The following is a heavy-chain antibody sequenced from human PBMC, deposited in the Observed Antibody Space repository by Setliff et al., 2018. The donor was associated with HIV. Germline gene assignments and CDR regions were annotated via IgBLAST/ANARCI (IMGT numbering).Heavy chain of an antibody. CDR1: GGSFSGYR. CDR2: INHRGST. V-gene: IGHV4-34*01. J-gene: IGHJ4*02. D-gene: IGHD3-22*01. Sequence: SETLSLTCAVYGGSFSGYRWTWIRQPPGKGLEWIGEINHRGSTTYNPSLRSRVTISVDTSKNQFSLKLNSVTAADTAVYYCARVDYYDSTGYEGLDSWGRGTLVTVSS. CDR3: ARVDYYDSTGYEGLDS.